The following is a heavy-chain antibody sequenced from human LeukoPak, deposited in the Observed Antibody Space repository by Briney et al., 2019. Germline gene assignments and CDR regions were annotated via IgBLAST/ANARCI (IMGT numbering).Heavy chain of an antibody. CDR3: ARGNYDFWSGYPLQDYYYYMDV. Sequence: GASVKVSCKASGDTFTSYDINWVRQPTGHELEWMGWMNPNSGNTGYAQKFQGRVTITRNTSISTAYMELSSLRSEDTAVYYCARGNYDFWSGYPLQDYYYYMDVWGKGTTVTVSS. V-gene: IGHV1-8*03. CDR1: GDTFTSYD. J-gene: IGHJ6*03. D-gene: IGHD3-3*01. CDR2: MNPNSGNT.